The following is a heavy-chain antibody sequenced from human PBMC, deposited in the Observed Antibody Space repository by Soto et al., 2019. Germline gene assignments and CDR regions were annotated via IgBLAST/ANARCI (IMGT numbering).Heavy chain of an antibody. V-gene: IGHV3-13*01. CDR1: GFTFSGFD. CDR2: IGTAGDT. CDR3: AKSQEIGTHFFDS. Sequence: GGSLILSCEASGFTFSGFDMHWVRQPTGKGLEWVSSIGTAGDTYYAVSVKGRFTISRDNAKNSLSLQMNSLRAGDMAVYFCAKSQEIGTHFFDSWGQGTQVTVSS. J-gene: IGHJ4*02. D-gene: IGHD6-13*01.